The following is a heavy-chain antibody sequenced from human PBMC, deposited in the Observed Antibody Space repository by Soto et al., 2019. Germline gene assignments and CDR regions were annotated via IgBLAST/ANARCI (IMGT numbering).Heavy chain of an antibody. V-gene: IGHV4-59*01. CDR3: ARVWGGAFXI. J-gene: IGHJ3*02. D-gene: IGHD3-10*01. CDR1: GGSISSDY. Sequence: SETLCLTCTVSGGSISSDYWSWIRQPPGKGLEWIGYIYYSGSTNYNPSLKSRVTISVDTSKNQFSLKLSSVTAADTAVYYCARVWGGAFXIWGQGTMVXVSS. CDR2: IYYSGST.